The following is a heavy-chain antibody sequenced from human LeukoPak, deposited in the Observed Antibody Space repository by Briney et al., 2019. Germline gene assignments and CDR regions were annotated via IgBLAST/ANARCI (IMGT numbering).Heavy chain of an antibody. CDR1: GFTFTDHY. V-gene: IGHV1-2*02. D-gene: IGHD2-21*01. CDR2: IGPHSTFT. Sequence: WASVTVSCKSSGFTFTDHYIHWVRQGPGQGLEWMGYIGPHSTFTSSPQEFQGRVTMTRDASMSTAYMELTRLTSDDTAVYYCVREGEGPLAKDFDYWGQGTLVTVSS. J-gene: IGHJ4*02. CDR3: VREGEGPLAKDFDY.